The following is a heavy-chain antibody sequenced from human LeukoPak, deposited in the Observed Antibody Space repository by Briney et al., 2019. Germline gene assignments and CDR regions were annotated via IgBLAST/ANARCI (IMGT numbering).Heavy chain of an antibody. J-gene: IGHJ3*02. Sequence: GGSLRLSCAASGFTFSSYSMNWVRQAPGKGLEWVSSISSSSSYIYNADSVKGRFTISRDNAKNSLYLQMNSLRAEDTAVYYCARLGEPGDYDILTGPGDAFDIWGQGTMVTVSS. V-gene: IGHV3-21*01. CDR1: GFTFSSYS. CDR3: ARLGEPGDYDILTGPGDAFDI. D-gene: IGHD3-9*01. CDR2: ISSSSSYI.